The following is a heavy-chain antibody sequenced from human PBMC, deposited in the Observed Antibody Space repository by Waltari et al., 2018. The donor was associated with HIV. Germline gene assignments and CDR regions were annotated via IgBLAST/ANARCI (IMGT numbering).Heavy chain of an antibody. CDR3: AGGYTYGSKFDY. V-gene: IGHV4-59*11. Sequence: QVQLQESGPGLVRPSETLSLTCTVSAGSITSLYWNWIRQPPGKRLQWIGLVFHEGVTNSHPSLKSRVTMSVDTSKNQFSLILRSVTAADTAIYYCAGGYTYGSKFDYWGQGILVTVSS. CDR1: AGSITSLY. D-gene: IGHD5-18*01. J-gene: IGHJ4*02. CDR2: VFHEGVT.